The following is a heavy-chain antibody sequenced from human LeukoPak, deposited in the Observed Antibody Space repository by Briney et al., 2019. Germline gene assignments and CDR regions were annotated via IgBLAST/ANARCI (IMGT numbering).Heavy chain of an antibody. V-gene: IGHV3-23*01. D-gene: IGHD3-22*01. Sequence: GGSLRLSCAASGFTFSTYWMSWVRQAPGKGLEWVSGISGSGDNTYYADSVKGRFTISRDNSKNTLYVQVNSLGTEDTAAYYCAKGSYYDSSGSFYFDYWGQGTLVTVSS. CDR2: ISGSGDNT. CDR1: GFTFSTYW. CDR3: AKGSYYDSSGSFYFDY. J-gene: IGHJ4*02.